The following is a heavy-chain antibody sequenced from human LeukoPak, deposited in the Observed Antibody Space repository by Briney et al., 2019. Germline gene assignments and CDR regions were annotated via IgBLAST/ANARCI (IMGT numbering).Heavy chain of an antibody. D-gene: IGHD5-18*01. CDR2: INPSGGST. V-gene: IGHV1-46*01. J-gene: IGHJ4*02. CDR3: ARARYSYAPTYYFDY. CDR1: GYTFTSYY. Sequence: GASVKVSCKASGYTFTSYYMHWVRQAPGQGLEWMGIINPSGGSTSYAQKFQGRVTMTRDTSTSTVYMELSSLRSEDTAVYYCARARYSYAPTYYFDYWGQGTLVTVSS.